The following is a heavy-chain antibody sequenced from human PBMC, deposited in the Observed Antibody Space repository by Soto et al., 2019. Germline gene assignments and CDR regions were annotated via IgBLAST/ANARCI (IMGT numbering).Heavy chain of an antibody. V-gene: IGHV5-51*01. J-gene: IGHJ3*02. CDR2: IYPGDSDT. D-gene: IGHD2-2*01. CDR1: GYSFTSYW. CDR3: ARQLPATEDAFDI. Sequence: PGESLKISCKGSGYSFTSYWIGWVRQMPGKGLEWMGIIYPGDSDTRYSPPFQGQVTISADKSISTAYLQWSSLKASDTAMYYCARQLPATEDAFDIWGQGTMVTVSS.